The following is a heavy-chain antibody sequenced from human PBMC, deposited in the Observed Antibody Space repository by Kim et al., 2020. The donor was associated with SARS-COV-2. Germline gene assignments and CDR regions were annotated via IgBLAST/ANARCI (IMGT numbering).Heavy chain of an antibody. CDR3: ARLNWNYYYYGMDV. J-gene: IGHJ6*02. V-gene: IGHV4-39*01. CDR1: GGSISSSSYY. Sequence: SETLSLTCTVSGGSISSSSYYWGWIRQPPGKGLEWIGSIYYSGSTYYNPSLKSRVTISVDTSKNQFSLKLSSVTAADTAVYYCARLNWNYYYYGMDVWGQGTTVTVSS. CDR2: IYYSGST. D-gene: IGHD1-20*01.